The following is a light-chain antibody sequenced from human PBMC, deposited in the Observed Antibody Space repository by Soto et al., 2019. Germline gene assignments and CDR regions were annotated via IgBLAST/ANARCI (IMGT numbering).Light chain of an antibody. V-gene: IGKV1D-13*01. Sequence: AIQLTQSSSSLSASVGDSVTISCRASQGSSSYLAWYQQKPGKAPNLLISDVSSLERGVPSRFSGSGSATEFTLTISGLQPDDFATYYCQQYKDSMWTFGQGTKVDIK. CDR1: QGSSSY. J-gene: IGKJ1*01. CDR2: DVS. CDR3: QQYKDSMWT.